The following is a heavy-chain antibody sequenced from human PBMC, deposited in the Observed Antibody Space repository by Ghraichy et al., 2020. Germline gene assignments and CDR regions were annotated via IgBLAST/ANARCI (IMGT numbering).Heavy chain of an antibody. Sequence: GGSLRLSCAASGFTFNNYAMSWVRQAPGKGLEWVSAVSGSGGYTYYVDSVQGRFSISRDNSENTVFLQMNSLRAEDTAIYYCAKDRFSGTYPYHFDYWGQGMLVTVSS. J-gene: IGHJ4*02. V-gene: IGHV3-23*01. CDR1: GFTFNNYA. D-gene: IGHD1-26*01. CDR2: VSGSGGYT. CDR3: AKDRFSGTYPYHFDY.